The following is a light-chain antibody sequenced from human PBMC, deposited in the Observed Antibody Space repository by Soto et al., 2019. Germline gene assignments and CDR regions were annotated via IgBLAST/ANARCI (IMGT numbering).Light chain of an antibody. Sequence: QSVLTQPPSVSGAPGPRVTISCTGSSSNIAAGYDVHWYQQLPGTAPKLLIYGNSNRPSGVPDRFSGSKSGTSASLAITGLEAEDEADYYCQSYDSSLSGYVFGTGTKLTVL. CDR2: GNS. CDR1: SSNIAAGYD. CDR3: QSYDSSLSGYV. V-gene: IGLV1-40*01. J-gene: IGLJ1*01.